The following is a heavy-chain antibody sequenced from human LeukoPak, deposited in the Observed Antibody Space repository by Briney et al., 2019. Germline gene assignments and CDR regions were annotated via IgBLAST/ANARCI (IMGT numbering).Heavy chain of an antibody. V-gene: IGHV4-61*02. CDR3: ARGPYSYDSSGAFDI. CDR2: ISSSGST. D-gene: IGHD3-22*01. Sequence: PSETLSLTCTVSGGSISSGSYYWSWIRQPAGKGLEWIGRISSSGSTNYNPSLKSRVTISVDTSKNQFSLKLSSVTAADTAVYFCARGPYSYDSSGAFDIWGQGTMVTVPS. J-gene: IGHJ3*02. CDR1: GGSISSGSYY.